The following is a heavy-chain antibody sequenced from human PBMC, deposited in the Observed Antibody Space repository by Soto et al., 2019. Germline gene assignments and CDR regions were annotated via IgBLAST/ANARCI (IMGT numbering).Heavy chain of an antibody. J-gene: IGHJ4*02. CDR3: AKDMNSVPEY. CDR1: GFTFSSYW. V-gene: IGHV3-74*01. Sequence: PXGSLRLSCAASGFTFSSYWMYGVRQAPGKGLVWVSRIKTDGSITSYADSVKGRFTVSRDNARDMLYLQMNSLRAEDTAVYYCAKDMNSVPEYWGQGTLVTVSS. CDR2: IKTDGSIT. D-gene: IGHD1-7*01.